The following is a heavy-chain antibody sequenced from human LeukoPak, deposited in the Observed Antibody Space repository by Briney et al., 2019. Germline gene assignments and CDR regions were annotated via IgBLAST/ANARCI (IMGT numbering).Heavy chain of an antibody. CDR3: AKSYFDYSTYYSYYFNL. CDR2: VYTSGST. Sequence: SETLSLTCTVSGGSISGGYWSWIRQPPGRGLEWIGYVYTSGSTNYNPSLKSRVTISVDTSKCQFALKLSSVTAADTAVYYCAKSYFDYSTYYSYYFNLWGQGALVTVSS. V-gene: IGHV4-4*09. J-gene: IGHJ4*02. CDR1: GGSISGGY. D-gene: IGHD4-11*01.